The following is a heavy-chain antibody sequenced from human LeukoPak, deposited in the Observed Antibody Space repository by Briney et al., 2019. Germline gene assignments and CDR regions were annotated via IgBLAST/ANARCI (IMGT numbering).Heavy chain of an antibody. CDR2: IYYSGNT. CDR3: AREDCSNGVCPIDS. J-gene: IGHJ4*02. CDR1: GGSISNYY. Sequence: PSETLSLTCTISGGSISNYYWSWIRQPPGKGLEWIGYIYYSGNTNYNPSLKRRLTVSLDTSKYQFSLKLKSVTAADTAVYYCAREDCSNGVCPIDSWGQGTLVTVSP. D-gene: IGHD2-8*01. V-gene: IGHV4-59*08.